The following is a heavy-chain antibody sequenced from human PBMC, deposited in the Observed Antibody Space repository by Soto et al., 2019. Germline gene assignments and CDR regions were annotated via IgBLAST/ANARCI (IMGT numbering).Heavy chain of an antibody. CDR2: IYYSGST. V-gene: IGHV4-59*01. D-gene: IGHD6-13*01. Sequence: PSETLSLTCTFSCGSIISYYWSWIRQPPGKGLEWIGYIYYSGSTNYNPSLKSRVTISVDTSKNQFSLKLSSVTAADTAAYYCARADDPHLGMNYFDYWGQGTLVTVSS. CDR3: ARADDPHLGMNYFDY. J-gene: IGHJ4*02. CDR1: CGSIISYY.